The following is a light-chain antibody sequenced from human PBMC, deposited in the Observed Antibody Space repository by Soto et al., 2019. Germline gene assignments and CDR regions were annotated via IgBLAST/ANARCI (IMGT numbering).Light chain of an antibody. Sequence: QSALTQPRSVSGSPGQSVTLSCTGTSSDVGGYNYVTWYQQYPGKAPKVMIYDVKTRTSGVPDRFSGSKSGNTASLTISGLQAEDEADYYCCSYAGDYTFVFGTGTKLTVL. CDR2: DVK. V-gene: IGLV2-11*01. CDR1: SSDVGGYNY. J-gene: IGLJ1*01. CDR3: CSYAGDYTFV.